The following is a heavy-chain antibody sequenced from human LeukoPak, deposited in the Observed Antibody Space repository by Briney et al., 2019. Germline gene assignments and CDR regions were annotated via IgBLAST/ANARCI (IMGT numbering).Heavy chain of an antibody. CDR3: ARSPDYGDYFDY. CDR2: IYYSGST. J-gene: IGHJ4*02. D-gene: IGHD4-17*01. Sequence: NPSETLSLTCTVSGGSISSYYWSRIRQPPGKGLEWIGYIYYSGSTNYNPSLKSRVTISVDTSKNQFSLKLSSVTAADTAVYYCARSPDYGDYFDYWGQGTLVTVSS. V-gene: IGHV4-59*01. CDR1: GGSISSYY.